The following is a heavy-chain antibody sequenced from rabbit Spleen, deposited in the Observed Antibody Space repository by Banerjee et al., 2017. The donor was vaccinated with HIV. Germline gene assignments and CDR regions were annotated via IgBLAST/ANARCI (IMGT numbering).Heavy chain of an antibody. CDR1: GVSFSYSSY. CDR3: ARDTSSSFSSYGMDL. Sequence: QALEESGGDLVKPEGSLTLTCTASGVSFSYSSYMCCVRQVPGKGLEWIACIDAGGSGFTYFATWAKGRFTISKTSSTTVTLQMTRLTAADTATYFCARDTSSSFSSYGMDLWGPGTLVTVS. V-gene: IGHV1S40*01. CDR2: IDAGGSGFT. D-gene: IGHD1-1*01. J-gene: IGHJ6*01.